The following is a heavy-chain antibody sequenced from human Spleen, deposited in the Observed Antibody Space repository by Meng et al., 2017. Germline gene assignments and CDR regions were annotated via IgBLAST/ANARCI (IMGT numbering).Heavy chain of an antibody. D-gene: IGHD2-21*01. CDR2: INPDTGDT. V-gene: IGHV1-2*06. CDR1: GYPFTAYY. CDR3: ARDENISLGKLFGDY. Sequence: ASVKVSCKPSGYPFTAYYIHWVRQAPGQGLEWMGHINPDTGDTLYAQKFQGRVSMTGDTSISTAYVELSGLGSDDTAVYYCARDENISLGKLFGDYWGQGTLVTVSS. J-gene: IGHJ4*02.